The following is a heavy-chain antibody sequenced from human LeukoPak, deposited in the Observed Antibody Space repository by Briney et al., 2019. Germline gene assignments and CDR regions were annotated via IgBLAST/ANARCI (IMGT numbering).Heavy chain of an antibody. CDR3: AKASPYFDC. J-gene: IGHJ4*02. CDR2: ISGSGDAT. Sequence: PGGSLRLSCAASGFTFRSYAMTGVRQAPGKGLEWVSVISGSGDATYYADSVKGRSTISRDNSKNTLYLQMNSLRAEDTAVYYFAKASPYFDCWGQGTLVTVSS. V-gene: IGHV3-23*01. CDR1: GFTFRSYA.